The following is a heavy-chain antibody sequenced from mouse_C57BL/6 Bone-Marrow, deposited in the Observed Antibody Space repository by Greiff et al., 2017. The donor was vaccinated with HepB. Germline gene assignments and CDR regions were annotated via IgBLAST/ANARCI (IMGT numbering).Heavy chain of an antibody. CDR3: ATGVAKYWYFDV. CDR1: GYAFSSSW. J-gene: IGHJ1*03. D-gene: IGHD1-1*01. CDR2: IYPGDGDT. V-gene: IGHV1-82*01. Sequence: QVQLQQSGPELVKPGASVKISCKASGYAFSSSWMNWVKQRPGKGLEWIGRIYPGDGDTNYNGKFKGKATLTADKSSSTAYMQLSSLTSEDSAVYFCATGVAKYWYFDVWGTGTTVTVSS.